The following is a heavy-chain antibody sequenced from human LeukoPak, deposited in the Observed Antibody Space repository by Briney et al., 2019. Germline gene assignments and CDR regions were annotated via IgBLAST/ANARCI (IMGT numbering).Heavy chain of an antibody. Sequence: GGSLRLSCAASGFTFSSYSMNWVGQAPGKGLEWVSSISSSSSYIYYADSVKGRFTISRDNAKNSLYLQMNSLRAEDTAVYYCARSRQQLGVDAFDIWGQGTMVTVSS. V-gene: IGHV3-21*01. D-gene: IGHD6-13*01. CDR1: GFTFSSYS. CDR2: ISSSSSYI. CDR3: ARSRQQLGVDAFDI. J-gene: IGHJ3*02.